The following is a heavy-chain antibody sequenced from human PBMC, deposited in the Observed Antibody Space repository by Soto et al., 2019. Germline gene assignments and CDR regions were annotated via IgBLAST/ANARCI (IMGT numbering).Heavy chain of an antibody. J-gene: IGHJ4*02. CDR1: GYTFTSYG. CDR3: ARVRSSGWYFDY. Sequence: ASVKVSCKASGYTFTSYGISWVRQAPGQGLEWMGLLIPYNGDRIYAQNFQGRVTITRDTSASTAYMELSSLRSEDTAVYYCARVRSSGWYFDYWGQGTLVTVSS. V-gene: IGHV1-18*01. CDR2: LIPYNGDR. D-gene: IGHD6-19*01.